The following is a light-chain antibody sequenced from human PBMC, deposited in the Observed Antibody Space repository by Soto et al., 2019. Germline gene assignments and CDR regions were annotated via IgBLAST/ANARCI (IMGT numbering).Light chain of an antibody. CDR2: RNS. CDR3: AAWDDSLSGVV. J-gene: IGLJ2*01. V-gene: IGLV1-47*01. Sequence: QSVLTQPPSASGTPGQRVTISCSGSSSNIGSNYVYWYQQLPGTVPQLLIYRNSERPSRVPDRFSGSESGTSASLAISGLRSEDEAHYYCAAWDDSLSGVVFGGGTKLTVL. CDR1: SSNIGSNY.